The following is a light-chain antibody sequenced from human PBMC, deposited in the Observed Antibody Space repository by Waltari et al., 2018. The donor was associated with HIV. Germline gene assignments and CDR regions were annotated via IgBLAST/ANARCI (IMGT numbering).Light chain of an antibody. CDR2: NTD. J-gene: IGLJ3*02. CDR3: GTWDADLDGPV. V-gene: IGLV1-44*01. Sequence: QSVLTQPPSAPGTPGPTISISCSGIRPNVRSNNVYWYQHIPPTAPKLIIYNTDQRPSGVPARFSASKTGTSASLAISGLQPGDEGLYYCGTWDADLDGPVFGGGTKVTVL. CDR1: RPNVRSNN.